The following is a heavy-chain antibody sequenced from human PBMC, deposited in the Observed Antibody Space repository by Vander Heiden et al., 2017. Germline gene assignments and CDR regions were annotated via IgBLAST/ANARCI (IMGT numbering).Heavy chain of an antibody. CDR2: LSANTGGT. CDR3: AKVYTSGWYYFDF. Sequence: EVQLLESGGGLVQPGGSLRLSCAASEFPFSSYARAWVRQAPGKGLEWVSSLSANTGGTNYADSVKGRFTISRDTSKNTLYLQMNTLRVDDTAVYYCAKVYTSGWYYFDFWGQGTLVTVSS. CDR1: EFPFSSYA. D-gene: IGHD6-19*01. J-gene: IGHJ4*02. V-gene: IGHV3-23*01.